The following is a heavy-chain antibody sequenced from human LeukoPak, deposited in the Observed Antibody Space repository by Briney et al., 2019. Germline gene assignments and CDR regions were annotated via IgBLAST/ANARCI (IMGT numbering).Heavy chain of an antibody. J-gene: IGHJ6*02. CDR3: ARGTSQGEDYGMDV. D-gene: IGHD1-14*01. V-gene: IGHV4-39*01. Sequence: SVTLSLTCTVSGCSFSSSSYYWGWIRQPPGKGLEWIGSIYYSGSTYYNPSLRSRVTISVETSKNQFSLQLSSVTAADTAVDYRARGTSQGEDYGMDVWGQGTTVSVSS. CDR2: IYYSGST. CDR1: GCSFSSSSYY.